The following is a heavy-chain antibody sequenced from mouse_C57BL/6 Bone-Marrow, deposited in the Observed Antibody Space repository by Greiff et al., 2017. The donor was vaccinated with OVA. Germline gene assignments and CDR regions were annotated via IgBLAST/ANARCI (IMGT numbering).Heavy chain of an antibody. CDR2: LYPGGGYT. V-gene: IGHV1-63*01. J-gene: IGHJ1*03. CDR3: ARGGRYCDG. CDR1: GYTFTNYW. Sequence: QVQLQQSGAELVRPGTSVKMSCTASGYTFTNYWIGWAKQRPGHGLAWIGDLYPGGGYTNYHEKFKGKATLTADKSSSTAYMQFSSLTAEDSAIYYCARGGRYCDGWGTGTTVTVSS.